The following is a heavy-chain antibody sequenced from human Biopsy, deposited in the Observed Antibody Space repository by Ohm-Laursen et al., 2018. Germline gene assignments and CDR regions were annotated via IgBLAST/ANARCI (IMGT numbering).Heavy chain of an antibody. CDR2: IYSSGTT. Sequence: PSQTLSLTWSVSRGSISGSYWTWIRQSPGRRLEWIGYIYSSGTTDYNPSLKSRVTISLDASKNQFSLTMRSVTAADTAVYYCARVAGGYAYYYGMDVWGQGTTVIVSS. V-gene: IGHV4-59*08. J-gene: IGHJ6*02. CDR1: RGSISGSY. D-gene: IGHD5-12*01. CDR3: ARVAGGYAYYYGMDV.